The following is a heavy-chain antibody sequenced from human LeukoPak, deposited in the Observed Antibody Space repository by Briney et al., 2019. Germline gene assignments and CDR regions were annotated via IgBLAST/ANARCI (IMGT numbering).Heavy chain of an antibody. V-gene: IGHV3-30-3*01. CDR3: AREQSGGSYLYEYRHFDY. CDR1: GFTFSSYA. J-gene: IGHJ4*02. D-gene: IGHD1-26*01. Sequence: PGGSLRLSCAASGFTFSSYAMHWVRQAPGKGLEWVAVISYDGSNKYYADSVKGRFTISRDNSKNTLYLQMNSLRAEETAVYYCAREQSGGSYLYEYRHFDYWGQGTLVTVSS. CDR2: ISYDGSNK.